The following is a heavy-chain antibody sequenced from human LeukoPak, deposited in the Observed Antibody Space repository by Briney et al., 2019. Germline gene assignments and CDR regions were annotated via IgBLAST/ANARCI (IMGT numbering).Heavy chain of an antibody. D-gene: IGHD2-2*01. Sequence: ASVKVSCKVSGYTLTELSMHWVRQAPGKGLEWMGGFDPEDGETIYAQKLQGRVTMTTDTSTRTAYMELRSLRSDDTAEYYCARARYCRSTSCYGPEDDAFDIWGQGTMVTVSS. CDR1: GYTLTELS. CDR2: FDPEDGET. J-gene: IGHJ3*02. V-gene: IGHV1-24*01. CDR3: ARARYCRSTSCYGPEDDAFDI.